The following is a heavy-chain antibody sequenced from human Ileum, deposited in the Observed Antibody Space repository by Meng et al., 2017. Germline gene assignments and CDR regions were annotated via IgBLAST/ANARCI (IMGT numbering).Heavy chain of an antibody. CDR2: IYSGGYT. D-gene: IGHD6-6*01. Sequence: EVQLVESGGGLIQPGGSLRLSCAASGFTVSSNYMSWVRQAPGKGLEWVSVIYSGGYTYYADSVKGRFTISRDNSKNTLYLQMKSLRAEDTAVYYCARGGGVSSSGYWYFDPWGRGTLVTVSS. J-gene: IGHJ2*01. CDR3: ARGGGVSSSGYWYFDP. CDR1: GFTVSSNY. V-gene: IGHV3-53*01.